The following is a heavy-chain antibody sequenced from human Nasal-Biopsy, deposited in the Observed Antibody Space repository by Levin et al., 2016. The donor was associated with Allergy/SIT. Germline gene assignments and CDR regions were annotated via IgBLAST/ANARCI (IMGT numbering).Heavy chain of an antibody. J-gene: IGHJ4*02. D-gene: IGHD3-10*01. CDR2: IKEDGSEK. Sequence: GGSLRLSCAVSGFPFNSYWMSWVRQAPGKGLEWVANIKEDGSEKDYVDSVKGRFTISRDNAKNSLYLEMNSLRVEDTGLYYCARVGFGEMFYWGQGTLVTVSS. CDR3: ARVGFGEMFY. CDR1: GFPFNSYW. V-gene: IGHV3-7*04.